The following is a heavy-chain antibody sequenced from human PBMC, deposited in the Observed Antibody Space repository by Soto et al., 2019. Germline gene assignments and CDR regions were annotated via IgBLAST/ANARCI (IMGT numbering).Heavy chain of an antibody. CDR1: GGTFYTYT. Sequence: SVKVSCKASGGTFYTYTFSWVRQAPGQGLEWMGSITPIYPTTNYAEKFQGRLTVTADGSTNTAYMELNSLTSDDTAVYYCARIPRYSFPTSDDLDSWGQGTLVTVSS. CDR2: ITPIYPTT. CDR3: ARIPRYSFPTSDDLDS. V-gene: IGHV1-69*13. D-gene: IGHD5-18*01. J-gene: IGHJ4*02.